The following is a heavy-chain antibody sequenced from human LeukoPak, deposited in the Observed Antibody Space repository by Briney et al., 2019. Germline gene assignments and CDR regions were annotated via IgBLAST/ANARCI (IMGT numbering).Heavy chain of an antibody. Sequence: GSLRLSCAASGFTFSRFGMQWVRQAPGKGLEWVAVISYDGSNRCYADSVKGRFTISRDNSKNTLSLEMISLRAEDTAVYYCAKGPVSGSRSPLDFWGQGTLVTVSS. CDR1: GFTFSRFG. CDR2: ISYDGSNR. J-gene: IGHJ4*02. D-gene: IGHD1-26*01. V-gene: IGHV3-30*18. CDR3: AKGPVSGSRSPLDF.